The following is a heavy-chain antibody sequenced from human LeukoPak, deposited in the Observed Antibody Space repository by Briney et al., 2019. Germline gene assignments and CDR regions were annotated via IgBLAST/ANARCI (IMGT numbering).Heavy chain of an antibody. D-gene: IGHD6-13*01. J-gene: IGHJ4*02. V-gene: IGHV3-73*01. CDR3: TRQWATAGAGPLDFDY. CDR2: IRSKADNYAT. CDR1: GFTFSSYE. Sequence: PGGSLRLSCAASGFTFSSYEMNWVRQASGKGLEWVGRIRSKADNYATAYGASVEGRFTISRDDSKNTAYLQMSSLRTDDTAVYYCTRQWATAGAGPLDFDYWGQGTLVTVYS.